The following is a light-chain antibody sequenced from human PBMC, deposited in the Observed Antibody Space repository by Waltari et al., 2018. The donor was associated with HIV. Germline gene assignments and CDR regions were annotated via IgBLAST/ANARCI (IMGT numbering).Light chain of an antibody. CDR3: SSYAGGHTWV. CDR2: EVT. J-gene: IGLJ3*02. CDR1: SSDLGNYNL. V-gene: IGLV2-23*02. Sequence: QSALTQPASLSGSPGQSIVISCTGTSSDLGNYNLVSWYQHHPGKVPRLMIYEVTKRPSGVSGRFSGSKSANTASLMISGLQAEDEGNDYCSSYAGGHTWVFGGGTKLTVL.